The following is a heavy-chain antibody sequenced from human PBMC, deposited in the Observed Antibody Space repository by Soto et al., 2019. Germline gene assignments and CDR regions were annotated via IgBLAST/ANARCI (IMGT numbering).Heavy chain of an antibody. J-gene: IGHJ4*02. Sequence: EVQLVESGGGLVQPGRSLRLSCAASGFTFDDYAMHWVRQAPGKGLEWVSGISWNGDTIVYADSVKGRFTLSRDNAKNSLYLRMYSLRPEDTALYYCAKDHHCSGGTCYSGFDHWGQGTLVTVSS. CDR3: AKDHHCSGGTCYSGFDH. D-gene: IGHD2-15*01. CDR1: GFTFDDYA. CDR2: ISWNGDTI. V-gene: IGHV3-9*01.